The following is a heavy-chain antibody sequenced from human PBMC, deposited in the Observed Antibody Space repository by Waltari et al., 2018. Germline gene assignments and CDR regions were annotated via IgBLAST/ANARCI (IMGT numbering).Heavy chain of an antibody. CDR1: GFTFRRYA. D-gene: IGHD2-15*01. CDR2: ISGSGGST. J-gene: IGHJ4*02. Sequence: EVQLVESGGGLVRPGGSLRLSCAASGFTFRRYAMSWVRQAPGKGLEWVSAISGSGGSTYYADSVKGRFTISRDNSKNTLYLQMNSLRAEDTAVYYCAKDIKVVAARGYFDYWGQGTLVTVSS. V-gene: IGHV3-23*04. CDR3: AKDIKVVAARGYFDY.